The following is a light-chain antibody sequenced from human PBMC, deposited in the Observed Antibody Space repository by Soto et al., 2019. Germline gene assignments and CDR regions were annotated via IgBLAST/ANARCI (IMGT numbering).Light chain of an antibody. CDR1: VIGSIS. V-gene: IGLV3-21*02. Sequence: SYELTQPHSVSVAPGQTASITCGGNVIGSISVHWYQQKPGQAPVLVVFDDSDRPSGIPERFSGSNSRNTATLTISRVEAGDEADYYCQVWDSSSDHVIFGGGTKVTVL. CDR3: QVWDSSSDHVI. J-gene: IGLJ2*01. CDR2: DDS.